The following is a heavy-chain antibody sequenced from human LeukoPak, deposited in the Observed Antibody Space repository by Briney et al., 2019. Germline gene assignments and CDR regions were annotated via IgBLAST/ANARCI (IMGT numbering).Heavy chain of an antibody. CDR2: TDHGGSA. J-gene: IGHJ4*02. D-gene: IGHD5-12*01. Sequence: PSGTLSLTCAVYGGSFSGYYWNWVRQPPWKGLEWIGETDHGGSAKYNPSLKSRATISVDTSQNQFSLKLSSVTAADTAVYYCARDGYSGSDALWGQGTLVTVSS. CDR3: ARDGYSGSDAL. V-gene: IGHV4-34*01. CDR1: GGSFSGYY.